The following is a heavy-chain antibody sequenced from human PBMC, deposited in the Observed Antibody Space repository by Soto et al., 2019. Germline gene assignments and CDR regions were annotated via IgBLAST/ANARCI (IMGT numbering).Heavy chain of an antibody. V-gene: IGHV3-74*01. CDR3: ARVSLPIEAAEFWFDP. CDR1: GFTFSSYW. J-gene: IGHJ5*02. CDR2: INSDGSST. Sequence: VGSLRLSCAASGFTFSSYWMHWVRQAPGKGLVWVSRINSDGSSTSYADSVKGRFTISRDNAKNTLYLQMNSLRAEDTAVYYCARVSLPIEAAEFWFDPWGQGTLVTVSS. D-gene: IGHD6-13*01.